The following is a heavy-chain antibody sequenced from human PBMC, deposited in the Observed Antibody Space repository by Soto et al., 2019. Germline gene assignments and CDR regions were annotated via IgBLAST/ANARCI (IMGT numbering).Heavy chain of an antibody. CDR2: IYYSGST. Sequence: PSETLSLTCTVSGGSISSGGYYWSWIRQHPGKGLEWIGYIYYSGSTYYNPSLKSRVTISVDTSKNQFSLKLSSVTAADTAVYYCARGSKWLRLVYYYCMDVWGQGTTVTVSS. J-gene: IGHJ6*02. CDR1: GGSISSGGYY. V-gene: IGHV4-31*03. D-gene: IGHD5-12*01. CDR3: ARGSKWLRLVYYYCMDV.